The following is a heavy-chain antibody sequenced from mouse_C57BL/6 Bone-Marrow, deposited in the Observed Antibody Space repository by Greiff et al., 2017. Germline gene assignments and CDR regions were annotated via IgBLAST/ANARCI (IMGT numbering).Heavy chain of an antibody. Sequence: VQLQQSDAELVKPGASVKISCKVSGYTFTDHTIHWMKQRPEQGLEWIGYIYTRDGSTKYNEKFKGNATLTADKSSSTAYLQLNSLTSEDSAVYFCARLWISNYSYYFDYWGQVTTLTVSS. J-gene: IGHJ2*01. V-gene: IGHV1-78*01. CDR1: GYTFTDHT. D-gene: IGHD2-5*01. CDR2: IYTRDGST. CDR3: ARLWISNYSYYFDY.